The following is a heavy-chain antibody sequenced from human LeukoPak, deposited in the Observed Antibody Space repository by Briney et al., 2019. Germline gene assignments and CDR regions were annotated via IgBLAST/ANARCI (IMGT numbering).Heavy chain of an antibody. CDR1: GFTFSNYW. J-gene: IGHJ4*02. CDR2: IKQDGSEK. D-gene: IGHD6-19*01. V-gene: IGHV3-7*01. CDR3: ARVMYSSGWSFDY. Sequence: QAGGSLRLSCAASGFTFSNYWMSWVRQAPGKGLEWVANIKQDGSEKYYVDSVKGRFTISRDNAKNSLYLQMNSLGAEDTAVYYCARVMYSSGWSFDYWGQGTLVTVSS.